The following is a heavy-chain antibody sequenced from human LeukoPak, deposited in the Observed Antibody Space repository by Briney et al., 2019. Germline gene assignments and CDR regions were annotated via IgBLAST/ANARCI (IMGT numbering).Heavy chain of an antibody. CDR3: ARAYCGGDCYHRGIDY. CDR1: GYTFTSYY. D-gene: IGHD2-21*02. CDR2: INPSGGST. Sequence: ASVKVSCKASGYTFTSYYMHWVRQALGQGLEWLGIINPSGGSTSYAQKFQGRVTMTRDTSASTVYMELSSLRSEDTAVYYCARAYCGGDCYHRGIDYWGQGTLVTVSS. V-gene: IGHV1-46*01. J-gene: IGHJ4*02.